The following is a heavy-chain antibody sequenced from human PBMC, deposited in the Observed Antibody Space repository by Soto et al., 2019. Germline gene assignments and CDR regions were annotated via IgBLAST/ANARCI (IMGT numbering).Heavy chain of an antibody. J-gene: IGHJ4*02. D-gene: IGHD4-4*01. Sequence: SETLSLTCTVSGGSISSGGYYWSWIRQHPGKGLEWIGYIYYIGSTNYNPSLKSRVIISVDTSKNQFSLKLSSVTAADTAVYYCARGDYSGYLFGYWGQGTLVTVSS. CDR3: ARGDYSGYLFGY. V-gene: IGHV4-61*08. CDR2: IYYIGST. CDR1: GGSISSGGYY.